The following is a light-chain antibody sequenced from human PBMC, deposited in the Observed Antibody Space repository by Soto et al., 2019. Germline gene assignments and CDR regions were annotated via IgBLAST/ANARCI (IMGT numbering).Light chain of an antibody. Sequence: DIQMTQSTSSLSASVGDRVTITCRASQPISTYLNWYQQKPGKAPKVLIYAASSLQAGVPLRFSGSESGTDFTLTISSLQPEDFATYYCQQSFSAPPTFGQGTKVDSK. CDR3: QQSFSAPPT. J-gene: IGKJ1*01. CDR1: QPISTY. V-gene: IGKV1-39*01. CDR2: AAS.